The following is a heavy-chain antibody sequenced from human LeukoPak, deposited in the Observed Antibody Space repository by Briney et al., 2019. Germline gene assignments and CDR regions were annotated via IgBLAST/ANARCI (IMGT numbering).Heavy chain of an antibody. V-gene: IGHV3-30-3*01. Sequence: GGSLRLSCAASGFTFSSYAMHWVRQAPGKGLEWVAVISYDGSNKYYADSVKGRFTISRDNSKNTLYLQMNSLRAEDTAVYYCARAGKGTRRDGYKGVDYWGRGTLVTVSS. CDR3: ARAGKGTRRDGYKGVDY. D-gene: IGHD5-24*01. CDR2: ISYDGSNK. CDR1: GFTFSSYA. J-gene: IGHJ4*02.